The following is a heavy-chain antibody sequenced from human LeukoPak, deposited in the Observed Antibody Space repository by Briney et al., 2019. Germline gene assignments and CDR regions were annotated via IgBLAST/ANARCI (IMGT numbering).Heavy chain of an antibody. J-gene: IGHJ4*02. CDR2: IYYSGST. Sequence: PSETLSLTCTVSDGPIISSSYYWGWLRQPPGKGLEWIGSIYYSGSTYYNPSLKSRVTISVVTSKIQFSLKLSSVTAADTAVYYCARTRYYYNSRSYGAPYYFDYWGQGTLVTGSS. CDR3: ARTRYYYNSRSYGAPYYFDY. V-gene: IGHV4-39*01. CDR1: DGPIISSSYY. D-gene: IGHD3-10*01.